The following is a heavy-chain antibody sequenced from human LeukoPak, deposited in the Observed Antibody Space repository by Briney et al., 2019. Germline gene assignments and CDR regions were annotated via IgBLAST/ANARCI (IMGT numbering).Heavy chain of an antibody. D-gene: IGHD3-22*01. V-gene: IGHV3-30*18. CDR3: AKEDSSGPQ. CDR2: ISWDGSNK. Sequence: GGSLRLSCAASGFTFSTYGMHWVRQAPGKGLEWVAVISWDGSNKYYADSVKGRFTISRDNSKHTLDLQMNSLRAEDTAVYYCAKEDSSGPQWGQGTLVTVSS. CDR1: GFTFSTYG. J-gene: IGHJ4*02.